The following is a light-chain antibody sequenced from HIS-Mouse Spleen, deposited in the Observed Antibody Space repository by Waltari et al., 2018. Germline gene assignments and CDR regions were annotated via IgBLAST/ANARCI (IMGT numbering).Light chain of an antibody. CDR1: SSDVGGYNY. J-gene: IGLJ1*01. CDR3: SSYTSSSTYV. V-gene: IGLV2-14*01. CDR2: EVS. Sequence: QSALTQPASVSGSPGQSITISCTGTSSDVGGYNYVSWYQQHPGKAPKLRIYEVSNRPSGFSNRFSGSKSGNTASLTISGLQAEDEADYYCSSYTSSSTYVFGTGTKVTVL.